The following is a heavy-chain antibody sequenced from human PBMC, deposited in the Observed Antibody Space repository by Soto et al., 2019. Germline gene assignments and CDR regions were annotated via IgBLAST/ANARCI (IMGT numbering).Heavy chain of an antibody. V-gene: IGHV4-61*01. Sequence: ESLSLSCPVYGGSVSSGSYYWSWIRQPPGKGLEWIGYIYYSGSTNYNPSLKSRVTISVDTSKNQFSLKLSSVTAADTDVYYCASGIWFGESNWFDPWGQGTLVTVSS. J-gene: IGHJ5*02. D-gene: IGHD3-10*01. CDR1: GGSVSSGSYY. CDR3: ASGIWFGESNWFDP. CDR2: IYYSGST.